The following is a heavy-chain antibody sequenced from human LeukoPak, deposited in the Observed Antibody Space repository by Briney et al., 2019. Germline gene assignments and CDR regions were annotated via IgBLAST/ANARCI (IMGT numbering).Heavy chain of an antibody. CDR2: IYPGDSDT. Sequence: PGESLKISCQGSGYSFTSYWIAWVRQMPGKGLEGMGIIYPGDSDTRYSPSFQGQVTISADKPISTAYLQWSSLRASDTAMYYCARARITMVRGVHDAFDIWGQGTMVTVSS. D-gene: IGHD3-10*01. V-gene: IGHV5-51*01. J-gene: IGHJ3*02. CDR1: GYSFTSYW. CDR3: ARARITMVRGVHDAFDI.